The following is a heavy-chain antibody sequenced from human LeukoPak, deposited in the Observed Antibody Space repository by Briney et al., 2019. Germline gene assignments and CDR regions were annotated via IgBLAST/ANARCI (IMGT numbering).Heavy chain of an antibody. D-gene: IGHD7-27*01. CDR2: VNGRGATT. CDR3: AKAPATGEGYYFYYMDV. CDR1: GFTFSDYA. Sequence: GGSLRLSCAASGFASGFTFSDYAVSWVRQAPGKGPEWVASVNGRGATTYYTDSVRGRFTISRDNSKNTVYLQMISLGADDTAVYFCAKAPATGEGYYFYYMDVWGKGTTVTVSS. V-gene: IGHV3-23*01. J-gene: IGHJ6*03.